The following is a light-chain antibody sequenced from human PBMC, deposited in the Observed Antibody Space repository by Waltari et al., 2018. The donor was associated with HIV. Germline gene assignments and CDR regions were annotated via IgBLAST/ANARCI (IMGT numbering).Light chain of an antibody. CDR2: EDN. CDR1: SGNIASNY. Sequence: NFKLTQPLSVSESPGKTVTISCTRSSGNIASNYVQWYQQRPGSAPPPVIYEDNQRSPCGPDRVSGSIDSSSNAASLTSAGLKTEDEADYYCQSYDSNDPWVFGGGTKLTVL. CDR3: QSYDSNDPWV. J-gene: IGLJ3*02. V-gene: IGLV6-57*04.